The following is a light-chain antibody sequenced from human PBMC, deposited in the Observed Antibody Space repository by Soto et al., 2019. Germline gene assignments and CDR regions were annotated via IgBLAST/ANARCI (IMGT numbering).Light chain of an antibody. CDR2: DVS. J-gene: IGLJ1*01. Sequence: QSLLTQPPSVSGSPGQSITISCTGTSSDVGGYNYVSWYQHHPDKPPKLLIYDVSNRPSGASNRFSGSKSDNTPALAIPWLQPEDEADYYGSSYTTSNTRQIVFGTGTKVTVL. CDR3: SSYTTSNTRQIV. CDR1: SSDVGGYNY. V-gene: IGLV2-14*03.